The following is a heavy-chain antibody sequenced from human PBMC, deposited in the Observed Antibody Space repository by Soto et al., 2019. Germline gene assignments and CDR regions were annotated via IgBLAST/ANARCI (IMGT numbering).Heavy chain of an antibody. D-gene: IGHD2-2*01. CDR3: ARLGYCISSSCYDWFDP. Sequence: QVQLQESGPGLVKPSETLSLTCTVSGGSISSYYWSWIRQPPGKGLEWIGYIHYSGSTNYNPSLKSRVTISVDTSKNQFSLKLSSVTAADTAVYYCARLGYCISSSCYDWFDPWGQGTLVTVSS. CDR1: GGSISSYY. CDR2: IHYSGST. V-gene: IGHV4-59*01. J-gene: IGHJ5*02.